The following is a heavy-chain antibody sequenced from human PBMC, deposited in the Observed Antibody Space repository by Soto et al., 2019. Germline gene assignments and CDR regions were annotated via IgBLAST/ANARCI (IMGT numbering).Heavy chain of an antibody. D-gene: IGHD1-26*01. V-gene: IGHV4-34*01. CDR3: ASVSGSYPFDY. Sequence: QVQLQQWGAGLLKPSETLSLTCAVYGGSFSGYYWSWIRQPPGKGLEWIGEINLSGSTNYNPSLKSRVTISVDTSKNQFSLKLSSVTAADTAVYYCASVSGSYPFDYWGQGTLVTVSS. CDR2: INLSGST. J-gene: IGHJ4*02. CDR1: GGSFSGYY.